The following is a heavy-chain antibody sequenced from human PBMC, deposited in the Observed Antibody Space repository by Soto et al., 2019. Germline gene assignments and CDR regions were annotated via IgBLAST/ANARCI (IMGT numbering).Heavy chain of an antibody. CDR3: ARGSYYSGWV. Sequence: QTLSLPCATSGYSVPSTSTAWSLSRQSPSRGLEWLGRTYYRSKWYSDYAVSVESRITINPDTSKNQFSLQLNSVTPEDTAVYYCARGSYYSGWVWGQGTLVTVSS. CDR1: GYSVPSTSTA. J-gene: IGHJ4*02. CDR2: TYYRSKWYS. V-gene: IGHV6-1*01. D-gene: IGHD6-19*01.